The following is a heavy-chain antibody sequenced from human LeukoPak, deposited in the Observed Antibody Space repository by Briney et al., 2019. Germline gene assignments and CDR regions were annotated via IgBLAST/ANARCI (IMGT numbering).Heavy chain of an antibody. V-gene: IGHV5-51*01. J-gene: IGHJ3*02. CDR2: IYPGDSDT. CDR3: ARPTYDYVWGSYRLDAFDI. CDR1: GYSYTGYW. Sequence: GESLKISCKGSGYSYTGYWIGWVRQMPGKGLEWMGIIYPGDSDTRYSPSFQGQVTISADKSISTAYLQWSSLKASDTAMYYCARPTYDYVWGSYRLDAFDIWGQGTMVTVSS. D-gene: IGHD3-16*02.